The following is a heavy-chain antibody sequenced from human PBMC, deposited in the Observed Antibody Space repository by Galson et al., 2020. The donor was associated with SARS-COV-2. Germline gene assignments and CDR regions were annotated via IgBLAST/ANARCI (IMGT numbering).Heavy chain of an antibody. V-gene: IGHV1-24*01. Sequence: ASVKVSCKVSGYTLTELSMHWVRQAPGKGLEWMGGFDPEDGETIYAQKFQGRVTMTEDTSTDTAYMELSSLRSEDTAVYYCATAAALGEVGYSYGQETSCYYYCGMDVWGQGTTVTVAS. CDR2: FDPEDGET. CDR3: ATAAALGEVGYSYGQETSCYYYCGMDV. CDR1: GYTLTELS. J-gene: IGHJ6*02. D-gene: IGHD5-18*01.